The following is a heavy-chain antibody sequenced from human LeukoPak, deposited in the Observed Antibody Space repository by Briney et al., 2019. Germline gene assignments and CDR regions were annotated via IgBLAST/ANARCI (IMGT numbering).Heavy chain of an antibody. CDR2: IVGGGGTT. Sequence: GGSLRLSCAASGFTFSSYAMSWVRQAPGKGLEWVPAIVGGGGTTYHADSVKGRFTISRDYSKNTLYLQMNSLRAEDTAVYYCAKENGGYNDAFDIWGQGTMVTVSS. D-gene: IGHD5-24*01. J-gene: IGHJ3*02. V-gene: IGHV3-23*01. CDR3: AKENGGYNDAFDI. CDR1: GFTFSSYA.